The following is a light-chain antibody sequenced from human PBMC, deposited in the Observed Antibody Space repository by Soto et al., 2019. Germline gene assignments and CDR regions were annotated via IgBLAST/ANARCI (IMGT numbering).Light chain of an antibody. CDR1: SSDVGGYDY. Sequence: QSALTQPASVSGSPGQSITISCTGTSSDVGGYDYVSWYQQHPDRAPKFMIYEVTNRPSGVSHRFSGSKSGNTASLTISGLQAEDEADYYCSSYTTNRTYVFGTGTKLTVL. CDR3: SSYTTNRTYV. CDR2: EVT. J-gene: IGLJ1*01. V-gene: IGLV2-14*01.